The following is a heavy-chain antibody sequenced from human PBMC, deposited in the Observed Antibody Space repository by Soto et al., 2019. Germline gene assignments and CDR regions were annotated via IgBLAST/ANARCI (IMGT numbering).Heavy chain of an antibody. D-gene: IGHD3-16*01. CDR1: GFTFSDYS. CDR2: IASSGSST. CDR3: ARVGEGYVVSSLDC. J-gene: IGHJ4*02. V-gene: IGHV3-23*01. Sequence: EVQLLESGGGFVQPGGSLRLSCAASGFTFSDYSMTWSRQGPGKGLEWVSPIASSGSSTNYADSVKARFTISRDNPKSTLYLQMTSLRAEDTATYHCARVGEGYVVSSLDCLAEGTLCNVAS.